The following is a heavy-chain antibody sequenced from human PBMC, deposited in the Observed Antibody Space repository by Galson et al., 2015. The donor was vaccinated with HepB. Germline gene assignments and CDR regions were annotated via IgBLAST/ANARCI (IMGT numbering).Heavy chain of an antibody. CDR3: AKDLRVDWLPSSDAFDI. J-gene: IGHJ3*02. V-gene: IGHV3-30*18. D-gene: IGHD3-9*01. CDR2: ISYDESNK. Sequence: SLRLSCAASGFTFSSYGMHWVRQAPGKGLEWVAVISYDESNKYYVDSVKGRFTISRDNSKNTLYLQMNSLRAEDTAVYYCAKDLRVDWLPSSDAFDIWGQGTMVTVSS. CDR1: GFTFSSYG.